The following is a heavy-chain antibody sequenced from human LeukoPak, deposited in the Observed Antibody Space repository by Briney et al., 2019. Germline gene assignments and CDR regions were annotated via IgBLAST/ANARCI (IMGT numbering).Heavy chain of an antibody. J-gene: IGHJ4*02. CDR1: GFTFSNYA. CDR3: ARDFGAN. D-gene: IGHD3-3*01. Sequence: PGRSLRLSCAASGFTFSNYAIHWVRQVPGKGLEWVAVISYDGANKYYADSVKDRFTISRDNSKNTLYLQMNSLRPEDTAVYYCARDFGANWGQGTLVTVSS. CDR2: ISYDGANK. V-gene: IGHV3-30-3*01.